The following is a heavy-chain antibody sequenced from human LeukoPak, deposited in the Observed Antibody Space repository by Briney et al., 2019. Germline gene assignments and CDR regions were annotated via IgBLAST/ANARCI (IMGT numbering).Heavy chain of an antibody. D-gene: IGHD3-3*01. CDR2: INPNSGDR. CDR3: ARNFGDFWSGNDYNWFAP. Sequence: ASVKVSCKASGYTFTSYGISWVRQAPGQGLEWVGWINPNSGDRSYAQTFQGRVTMTRDTSISTAYMELSSLRSDDTAVYYCARNFGDFWSGNDYNWFAPWGQGTLVTVSS. J-gene: IGHJ5*02. V-gene: IGHV1-2*02. CDR1: GYTFTSYG.